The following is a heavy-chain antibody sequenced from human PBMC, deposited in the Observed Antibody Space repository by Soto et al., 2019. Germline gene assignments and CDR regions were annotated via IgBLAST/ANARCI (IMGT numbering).Heavy chain of an antibody. CDR2: ISGSGGST. CDR3: AREPLAHSYFDL. J-gene: IGHJ4*02. CDR1: GFTFSSYA. V-gene: IGHV3-23*01. Sequence: GGSLRLSCAASGFTFSSYAMSWVRQAPGKGLEWVSAISGSGGSTYYADSVKGRFTISRDNSKNTLYLQMNSLRAEDTAVYFCAREPLAHSYFDLWGQGTLVTVSS.